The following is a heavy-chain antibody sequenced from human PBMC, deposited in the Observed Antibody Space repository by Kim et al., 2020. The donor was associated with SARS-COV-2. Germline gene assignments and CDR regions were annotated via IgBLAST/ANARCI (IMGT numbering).Heavy chain of an antibody. D-gene: IGHD1-26*01. CDR1: GYSFTSYW. J-gene: IGHJ6*02. V-gene: IGHV5-10-1*01. Sequence: GESLKISCKGSGYSFTSYWISWVRQMPGKGLEWMGRIDPSDSYTNYSPSFQGHVTISADKSISTAYLQWSSLKASDTAMYYCARHLSASGSYTGAYYYYGMDVWGQGTTVTVSS. CDR2: IDPSDSYT. CDR3: ARHLSASGSYTGAYYYYGMDV.